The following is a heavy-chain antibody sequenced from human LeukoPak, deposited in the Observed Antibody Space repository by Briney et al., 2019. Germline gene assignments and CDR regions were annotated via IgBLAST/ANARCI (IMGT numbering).Heavy chain of an antibody. CDR3: VKDRGYSSSFFEI. Sequence: PGGSLRLSCAASGFMFDDYAMNWVRQAPGKGLEWVSSISWNSGKIDYADSVKGRFTISRGNAKNSLYLQMDSLRVEDMALYYCVKDRGYSSSFFEIWGQGTLVTVSS. J-gene: IGHJ4*02. CDR2: ISWNSGKI. CDR1: GFMFDDYA. V-gene: IGHV3-9*03. D-gene: IGHD6-13*01.